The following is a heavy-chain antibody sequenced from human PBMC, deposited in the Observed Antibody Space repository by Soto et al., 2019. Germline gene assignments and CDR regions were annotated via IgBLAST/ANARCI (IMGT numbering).Heavy chain of an antibody. CDR2: IYPGDSDT. Sequence: GESLKISCKGSGYSFTSYWIGWVRQMPGKGLEWMGIIYPGDSDTRYSPSFQGQVTISADKSISTAYLQWSSLKASDTAMYYCARQGMAVAGPGGWFDPWGQGTLVTVSS. V-gene: IGHV5-51*01. CDR3: ARQGMAVAGPGGWFDP. CDR1: GYSFTSYW. D-gene: IGHD6-19*01. J-gene: IGHJ5*02.